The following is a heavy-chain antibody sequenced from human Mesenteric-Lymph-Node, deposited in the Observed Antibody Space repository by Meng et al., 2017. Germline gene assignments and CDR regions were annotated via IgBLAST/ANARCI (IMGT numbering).Heavy chain of an antibody. V-gene: IGHV3-9*01. Sequence: GGSLRLSCAASGFTFDDYAMHWVRQAPGKGLEWVSGISWNSGSIGYADSVKGRFTISRDNAKNSLYLQMNSLRAEDTALYYCAKDIGFSGLSVRGASAFDIWGQGTMVTVSS. CDR2: ISWNSGSI. D-gene: IGHD3-10*01. J-gene: IGHJ3*02. CDR3: AKDIGFSGLSVRGASAFDI. CDR1: GFTFDDYA.